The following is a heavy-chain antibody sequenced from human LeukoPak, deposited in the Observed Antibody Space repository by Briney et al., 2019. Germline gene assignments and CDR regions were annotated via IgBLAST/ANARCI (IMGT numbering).Heavy chain of an antibody. J-gene: IGHJ6*02. Sequence: SETLSLTCAVYGGSFSGYYWSWIRQPPGKGLEWIGEINHSGSTNYNPSLKSRVTISVDTSKNQFSLKLSSVTAADTAVYYCARERYYYGSGSCYYGMDVWGQGTTVTVSS. V-gene: IGHV4-34*01. D-gene: IGHD3-10*01. CDR3: ARERYYYGSGSCYYGMDV. CDR2: INHSGST. CDR1: GGSFSGYY.